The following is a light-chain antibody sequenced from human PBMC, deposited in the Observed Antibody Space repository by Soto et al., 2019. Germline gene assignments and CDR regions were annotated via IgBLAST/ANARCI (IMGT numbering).Light chain of an antibody. CDR3: QQRYSAYS. CDR1: QSVYNY. V-gene: IGKV3-11*01. CDR2: DAS. J-gene: IGKJ2*03. Sequence: EVVWTQSPATLSLSPGAKATLSCTTSQSVYNYLAWYQQKPGQAPRLLIYDASNRATGIPARFSGSGSGTDFTLTISSLETEDFAVYYCQQRYSAYSFGQGTKLEI.